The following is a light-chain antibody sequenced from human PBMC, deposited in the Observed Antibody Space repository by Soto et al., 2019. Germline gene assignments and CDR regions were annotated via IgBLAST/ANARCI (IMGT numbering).Light chain of an antibody. J-gene: IGLJ2*01. CDR2: KDS. CDR3: QSADSSGTHVL. Sequence: SYELTQPPSVSVSAGQTARITCSGAALPKQYAYWYQQKPGQAPVLVIYKDSERPSGIPERFSGSSSGTTVTLTISGVQAEDEADYYCQSADSSGTHVLFGGGTQLTVL. CDR1: ALPKQY. V-gene: IGLV3-25*03.